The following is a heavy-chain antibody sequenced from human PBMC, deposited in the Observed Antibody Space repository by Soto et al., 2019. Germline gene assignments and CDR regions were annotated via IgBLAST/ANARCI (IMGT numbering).Heavy chain of an antibody. V-gene: IGHV3-23*01. D-gene: IGHD3-22*01. CDR1: GFTFGSYA. Sequence: LRLSCAASGFTFGSYAMSWVRLAPGKGLEWVSVAGPSGSSTFYADSVRGRFTISRDNVENTLYLQMNSLRVADTALYFCARTYYYDSTGYYRTFDYWGQGTLVTVSS. CDR3: ARTYYYDSTGYYRTFDY. J-gene: IGHJ4*02. CDR2: AGPSGSST.